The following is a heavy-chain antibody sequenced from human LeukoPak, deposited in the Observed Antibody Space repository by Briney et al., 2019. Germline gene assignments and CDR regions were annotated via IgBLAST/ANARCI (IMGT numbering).Heavy chain of an antibody. V-gene: IGHV3-7*01. CDR3: ARVGFFGSGIDY. Sequence: PGGSLRLSCAASGFTFTSYWMSWVRQVPGKGLEWVANIKQHGSENYYVDSVKGRFTISRDNAKNSLYLQMNSLRAEDTAVYYCARVGFFGSGIDYWGQGTLVTVSS. CDR1: GFTFTSYW. D-gene: IGHD3-10*01. CDR2: IKQHGSEN. J-gene: IGHJ4*02.